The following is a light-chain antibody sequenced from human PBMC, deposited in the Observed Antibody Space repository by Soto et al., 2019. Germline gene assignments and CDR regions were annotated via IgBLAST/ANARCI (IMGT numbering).Light chain of an antibody. J-gene: IGKJ1*01. V-gene: IGKV3-15*01. Sequence: DIVMTQSPATLSVSPGETATLSCRASQTVSSNLAWYHQKPGQAPRLLIYGASTRATGIPARFSGSGSGTEFTLTISSLQSEDFAVYFCQQHDQWPATFGQGTKVEV. CDR3: QQHDQWPAT. CDR2: GAS. CDR1: QTVSSN.